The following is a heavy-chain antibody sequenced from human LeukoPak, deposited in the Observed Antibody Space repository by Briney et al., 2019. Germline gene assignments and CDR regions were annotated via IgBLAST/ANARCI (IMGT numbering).Heavy chain of an antibody. J-gene: IGHJ3*02. D-gene: IGHD3-22*01. Sequence: PGRSLRLSCAASGFTFSSYAMHWVRQAPGKGLEWGAVISYDGSNKYYADSVKGRFTISRDNSRTTLYLQMTSLRAEDTAVYYCARGLITTRNGRAFDIWGQGTMVTVSS. CDR2: ISYDGSNK. CDR1: GFTFSSYA. V-gene: IGHV3-30-3*01. CDR3: ARGLITTRNGRAFDI.